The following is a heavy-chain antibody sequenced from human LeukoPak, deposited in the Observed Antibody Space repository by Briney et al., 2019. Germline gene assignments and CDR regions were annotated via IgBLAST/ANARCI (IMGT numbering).Heavy chain of an antibody. V-gene: IGHV4-59*01. D-gene: IGHD1-26*01. CDR1: GGSISSYY. Sequence: PSETLSLTCTVSGGSISSYYWSWIRQPPGKGLEWIGYIYYSGSTNYNPSLKSRVTISVDTSKNQFSLKLSSVTAADTAVYYCARLMASSGSYSHDAFDIWGQGKMVTVSS. J-gene: IGHJ3*02. CDR2: IYYSGST. CDR3: ARLMASSGSYSHDAFDI.